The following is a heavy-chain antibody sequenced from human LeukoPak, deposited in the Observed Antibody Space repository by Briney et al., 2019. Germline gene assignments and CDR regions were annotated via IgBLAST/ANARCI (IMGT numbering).Heavy chain of an antibody. V-gene: IGHV3-33*01. CDR2: IWYDGSNK. D-gene: IGHD6-19*01. CDR3: ARDRRPYSSGWTSLDY. J-gene: IGHJ4*02. CDR1: GFTFSSDG. Sequence: PGRSLRLSCAASGFTFSSDGMHWVRQAPGKGLEWVAVIWYDGSNKYYADSVKGRFTISRDNSKNTLYLQMNSLRAEDTAVYYCARDRRPYSSGWTSLDYWGQGTLVTVSS.